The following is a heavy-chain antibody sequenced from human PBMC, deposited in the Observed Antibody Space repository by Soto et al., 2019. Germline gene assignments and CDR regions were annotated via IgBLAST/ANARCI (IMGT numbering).Heavy chain of an antibody. J-gene: IGHJ3*02. CDR1: GDGVATKSTT. V-gene: IGHV6-1*01. D-gene: IGHD2-21*01. CDR3: ARERGFLSDALGI. Sequence: SRTLSLDSAYSGDGVATKSTTWNWIRQSPSRGLEWLGRTYYRYQWYHGYAPFVKRRITINADTSKNHIFIQLNSLPAHPTAVYYCARERGFLSDALGIWGRGSMFTVTS. CDR2: TYYRYQWYH.